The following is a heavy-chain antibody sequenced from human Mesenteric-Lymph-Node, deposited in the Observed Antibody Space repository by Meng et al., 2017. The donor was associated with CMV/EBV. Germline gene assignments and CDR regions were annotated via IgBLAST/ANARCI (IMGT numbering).Heavy chain of an antibody. CDR2: IYSGGST. CDR3: ATQEYSRHDI. V-gene: IGHV3-53*01. CDR1: GFTVSSNY. D-gene: IGHD6-6*01. Sequence: GESLKISCAASGFTVSSNYMSWVRQAPGKGLEWVSVIYSGGSTYYADSVKGRFTISRDNSKNTLYLQMNSLRAEDTAIYYCATQEYSRHDIWGQGTMVTVSS. J-gene: IGHJ3*02.